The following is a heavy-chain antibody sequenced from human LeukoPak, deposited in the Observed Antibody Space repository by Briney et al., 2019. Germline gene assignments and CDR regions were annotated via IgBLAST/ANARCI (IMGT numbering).Heavy chain of an antibody. J-gene: IGHJ5*02. CDR2: INRYTGDT. Sequence: ASVKVSCKASGYTFSSYGISWVRQAPGQGLEWMGWINRYTGDTNYAQNLQGRVTMTTDTSTSTAYMELRSLRSDDTAVYYCARASWFGGRSEWRWFDPWGQGTLVIVSS. V-gene: IGHV1-18*01. CDR1: GYTFSSYG. D-gene: IGHD3-10*01. CDR3: ARASWFGGRSEWRWFDP.